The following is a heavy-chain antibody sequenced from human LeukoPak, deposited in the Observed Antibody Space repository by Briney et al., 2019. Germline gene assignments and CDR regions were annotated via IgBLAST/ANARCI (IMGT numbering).Heavy chain of an antibody. CDR2: INGDGGSR. CDR1: GFTFSTYW. J-gene: IGHJ4*02. Sequence: GGSLRLSCAASGFTFSTYWMHWVRQAPGKGLVWVSRINGDGGSRNYADSVKGRFTISRDNAKNRLYLQMSSLRVEDTAVYYCASASSHRTAAGGDYWGQGTLVTVST. V-gene: IGHV3-74*01. D-gene: IGHD6-13*01. CDR3: ASASSHRTAAGGDY.